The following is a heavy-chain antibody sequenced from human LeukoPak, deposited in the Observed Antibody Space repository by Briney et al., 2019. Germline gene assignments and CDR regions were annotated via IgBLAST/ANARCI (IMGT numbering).Heavy chain of an antibody. J-gene: IGHJ6*02. CDR2: IWYDGSNK. Sequence: PGGSLRLSCAASGFTFSSYGMHWVRQAPGKGLEWVAVIWYDGSNKYYADSVKGRFTISRDNSKNTLYLQMNSLRAEDTAVYYCATSLRYFDYGMDVWGQRTTVTVSS. V-gene: IGHV3-33*01. D-gene: IGHD3-9*01. CDR3: ATSLRYFDYGMDV. CDR1: GFTFSSYG.